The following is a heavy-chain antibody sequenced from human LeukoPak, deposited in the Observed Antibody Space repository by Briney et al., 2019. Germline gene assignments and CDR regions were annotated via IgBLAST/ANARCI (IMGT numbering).Heavy chain of an antibody. CDR1: GFTFSSYG. Sequence: TGGSLRLSCAASGFTFSSYGMHWVRQAPGKGLEWVAFIRYDGSNKYYADSVKGRFTISRDNSKNTLYLQMNSLRAEDTAVYYCARGPNYYDSSGYFHRDYYFDYWGQGTLVTVSS. CDR2: IRYDGSNK. J-gene: IGHJ4*02. D-gene: IGHD3-22*01. CDR3: ARGPNYYDSSGYFHRDYYFDY. V-gene: IGHV3-30*02.